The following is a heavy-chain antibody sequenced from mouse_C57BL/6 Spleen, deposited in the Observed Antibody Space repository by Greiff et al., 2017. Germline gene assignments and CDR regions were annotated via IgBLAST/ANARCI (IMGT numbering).Heavy chain of an antibody. V-gene: IGHV1-80*01. J-gene: IGHJ2*01. CDR1: GYAFRSYW. CDR3: ARLEEGYYFDY. CDR2: IYPGDGDT. Sequence: QVQLKESGAELVKPGASVKISCKASGYAFRSYWMNWVKQRPGKGLEWIGQIYPGDGDTNYNGKFKGKATLTADKSSSTAYMQLSSLTSEDSAVYFCARLEEGYYFDYWGQGTTLTVSS.